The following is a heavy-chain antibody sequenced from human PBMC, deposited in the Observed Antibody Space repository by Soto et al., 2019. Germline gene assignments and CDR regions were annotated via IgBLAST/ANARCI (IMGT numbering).Heavy chain of an antibody. V-gene: IGHV4-34*01. J-gene: IGHJ1*01. CDR3: AINYDILTGYPTAEYFQH. CDR1: GGSFSGYY. CDR2: INHSGST. D-gene: IGHD3-9*01. Sequence: PSETLSLTCAVYGGSFSGYYWSWIRQPPGKGLEWIGEINHSGSTNYNPSLKSRVTISVDTSKNQFSLKLSSVTAADTAVYYCAINYDILTGYPTAEYFQHWGQGTLVTVSS.